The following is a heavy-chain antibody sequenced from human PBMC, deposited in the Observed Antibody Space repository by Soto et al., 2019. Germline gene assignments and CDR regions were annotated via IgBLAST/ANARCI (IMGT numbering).Heavy chain of an antibody. Sequence: PSETLSLTCAVSGVSISSGNWWTWVRQTPQRGLEYIGEIFHDGTANYYPSFERRVAISVDTSKNQFSLRLSSVTAADTAVYYCARHLLGGWLRPSTFDYWGQGTQVTVSS. J-gene: IGHJ4*02. D-gene: IGHD5-12*01. V-gene: IGHV4-4*02. CDR3: ARHLLGGWLRPSTFDY. CDR2: IFHDGTA. CDR1: GVSISSGNW.